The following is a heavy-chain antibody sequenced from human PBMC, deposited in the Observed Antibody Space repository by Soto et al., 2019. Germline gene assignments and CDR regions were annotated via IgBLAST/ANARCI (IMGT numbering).Heavy chain of an antibody. CDR2: INKDGSIT. J-gene: IGHJ5*02. CDR3: ARYGIT. CDR1: GFTFSGHW. V-gene: IGHV3-74*01. D-gene: IGHD1-26*01. Sequence: EVQLVESGGGLVQPGGSLRLSCAASGFTFSGHWMQWVRQAPGKWPVCVSRINKDGSITTYADSVKGRFTISRDNSKNTLYLQMNSLRAEDTAVYDWARYGITWGKGTQVTVSS.